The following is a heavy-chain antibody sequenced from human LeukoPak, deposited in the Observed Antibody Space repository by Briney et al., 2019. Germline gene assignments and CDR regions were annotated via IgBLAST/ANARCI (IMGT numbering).Heavy chain of an antibody. J-gene: IGHJ4*02. D-gene: IGHD3-10*01. CDR1: GFSFTTYW. Sequence: PGESPRVSCAASGFSFTTYWMGGVRQAPGKGLEGVGNINQDETEKYSVDSVKGRFTVSRDNAKNSLYLQMNSLRVEDTAVYYCAKLAKYFYGSETYFFFEHWGQGTPVTASS. V-gene: IGHV3-7*01. CDR3: AKLAKYFYGSETYFFFEH. CDR2: INQDETEK.